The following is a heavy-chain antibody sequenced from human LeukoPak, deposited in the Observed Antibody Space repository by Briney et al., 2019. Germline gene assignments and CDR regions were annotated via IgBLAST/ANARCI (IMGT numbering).Heavy chain of an antibody. V-gene: IGHV4-61*02. CDR1: GGSISSAGYF. D-gene: IGHD6-13*01. J-gene: IGHJ3*02. Sequence: SETLSLTCSVSGGSISSAGYFWTWIRQPAGRRLEWIGRIYASGSTNYNPSLVSRVALSIDTSRNQFSLRLSSVTAADTAVYYCARDNLPAGINDAFDIWGQGTRVTVSS. CDR2: IYASGST. CDR3: ARDNLPAGINDAFDI.